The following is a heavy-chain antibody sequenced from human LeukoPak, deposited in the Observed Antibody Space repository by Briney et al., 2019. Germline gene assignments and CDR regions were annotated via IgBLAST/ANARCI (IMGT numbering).Heavy chain of an antibody. V-gene: IGHV3-53*01. CDR1: GFTVSSSH. D-gene: IGHD3-22*01. CDR2: LYSGGST. J-gene: IGHJ4*02. CDR3: ARGGVTMIVPIL. Sequence: GGSLRLSCVASGFTVSSSHMAWVRQAPGKGLEWVSVLYSGGSTYYADSVKGRFTISRDNSKNTLYLQMNSLRAEDTAVYYCARGGVTMIVPILWGQGTLVTVSS.